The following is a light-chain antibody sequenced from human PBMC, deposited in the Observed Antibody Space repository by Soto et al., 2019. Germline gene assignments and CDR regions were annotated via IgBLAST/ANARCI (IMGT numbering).Light chain of an antibody. Sequence: IQMALSRSTLSASVGDRVTITCRASQSISSWLAWYQQKPGKAPKLLIYDASSLESGVPSRFSGSGSGTEFTLTISSLQPDDFATYYCQQYNSYSWTFGQGTKVDIK. J-gene: IGKJ1*01. CDR2: DAS. CDR3: QQYNSYSWT. V-gene: IGKV1-5*01. CDR1: QSISSW.